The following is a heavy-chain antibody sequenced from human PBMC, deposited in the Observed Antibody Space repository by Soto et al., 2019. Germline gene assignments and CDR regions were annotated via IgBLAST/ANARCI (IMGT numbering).Heavy chain of an antibody. J-gene: IGHJ4*02. CDR1: GGSISSSSYY. CDR3: ARHSGPYGGNSGY. Sequence: SETLSLTCTVSGGSISSSSYYWGWIRQPPGKGLEWIGSIYYSGSTYYNPSLKSRVTISVDTSKNQFSLKLSSVTAADTAVYYCARHSGPYGGNSGYWGQGALVTVSS. V-gene: IGHV4-39*01. D-gene: IGHD4-17*01. CDR2: IYYSGST.